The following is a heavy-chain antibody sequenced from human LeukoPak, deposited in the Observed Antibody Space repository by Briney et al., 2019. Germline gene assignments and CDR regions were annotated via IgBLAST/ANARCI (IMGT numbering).Heavy chain of an antibody. CDR3: AKDGRAVAGTGLDY. Sequence: GGSLRLSCAASGFIFSKYAMNWVRQAPEKGLEWVSAISGSGGATDYADSVKGRFTISRDNSNNTVFLGMNSLRAKDTAVYYCAKDGRAVAGTGLDYWGLGTLVTVSS. J-gene: IGHJ4*02. CDR2: ISGSGGAT. CDR1: GFIFSKYA. V-gene: IGHV3-23*01. D-gene: IGHD6-19*01.